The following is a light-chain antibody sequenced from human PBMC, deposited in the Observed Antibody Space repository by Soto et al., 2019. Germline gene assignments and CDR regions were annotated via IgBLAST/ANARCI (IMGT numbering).Light chain of an antibody. V-gene: IGKV3-11*01. CDR1: QSVTRY. Sequence: EIVLIPSPATLSLSPGERATLSCRASQSVTRYLAWYQHKPGRAPRLLIYDASNRATGIPARFSGSGSGTDFTLTISSLEPEDSAVYYCQQRSNWPLTFGGGTKVDIK. CDR3: QQRSNWPLT. J-gene: IGKJ4*01. CDR2: DAS.